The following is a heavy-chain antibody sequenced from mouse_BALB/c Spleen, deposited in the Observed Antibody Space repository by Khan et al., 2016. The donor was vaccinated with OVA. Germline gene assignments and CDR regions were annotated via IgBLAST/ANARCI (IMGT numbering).Heavy chain of an antibody. Sequence: QVQLKQSGGEVIRPGTSVKVSCKASGYAFTHYLIEWVQQRPGQGLEWIGVINPGSGSTNYNEKFKGKAILTADKSSSTAYMQLGSLTSDDSAVYFCARDDYDNFLYFDYWGQGTTLTVSS. V-gene: IGHV1-54*01. CDR3: ARDDYDNFLYFDY. D-gene: IGHD2-1*01. J-gene: IGHJ2*01. CDR1: GYAFTHYL. CDR2: INPGSGST.